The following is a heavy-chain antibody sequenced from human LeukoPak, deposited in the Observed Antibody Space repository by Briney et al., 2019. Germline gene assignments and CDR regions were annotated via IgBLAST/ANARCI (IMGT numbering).Heavy chain of an antibody. CDR2: IIPIFGTA. CDR1: GGTFSSYA. J-gene: IGHJ4*02. Sequence: SVKVSCKASGGTFSSYAISWVRQAPGQGLEWMGGIIPIFGTANYAQKFQGRVTITADESTSTAYMELSSLRSEDTAVYYCAVGLNSGYYIIDYWGQGTLVTVSS. CDR3: AVGLNSGYYIIDY. V-gene: IGHV1-69*13. D-gene: IGHD3-22*01.